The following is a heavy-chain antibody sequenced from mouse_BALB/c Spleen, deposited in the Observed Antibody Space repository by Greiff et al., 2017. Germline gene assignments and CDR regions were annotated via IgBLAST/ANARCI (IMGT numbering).Heavy chain of an antibody. CDR1: GFTFSSYG. J-gene: IGHJ2*01. CDR3: ARLGGTMITTRVYYLDY. V-gene: IGHV5-6*01. Sequence: EVQRVESGGDLVKPGGSLKLSCAASGFTFSSYGMSWVRQTPDKRLEWVATISSGGSYTYYPDSVKGRFTISRDNAKNTLYLQMSSLKSEDTAMYYCARLGGTMITTRVYYLDYWGQGTTLTVSS. D-gene: IGHD2-4*01. CDR2: ISSGGSYT.